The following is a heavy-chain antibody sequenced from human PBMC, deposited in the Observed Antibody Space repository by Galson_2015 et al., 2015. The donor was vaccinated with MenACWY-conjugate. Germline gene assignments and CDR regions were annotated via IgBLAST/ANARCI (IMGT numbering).Heavy chain of an antibody. CDR3: ARVLSSGWTRQFDY. V-gene: IGHV3-30*03. D-gene: IGHD6-19*01. Sequence: SLRLSCAASGFTFSHYGMHWVRQAPGKGLEWVTAISYDGNNKYYADSVKGRFTIYRDNSKNTVSLHMNGLTTADTAVYFCARVLSSGWTRQFDYWGQGTLVAVSS. J-gene: IGHJ4*02. CDR1: GFTFSHYG. CDR2: ISYDGNNK.